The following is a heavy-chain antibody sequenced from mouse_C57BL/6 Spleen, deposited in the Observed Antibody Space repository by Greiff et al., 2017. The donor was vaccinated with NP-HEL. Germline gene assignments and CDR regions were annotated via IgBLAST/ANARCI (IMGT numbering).Heavy chain of an antibody. CDR1: GYAFSSSW. V-gene: IGHV1-82*01. CDR3: ARADYGNYPAWFAY. D-gene: IGHD2-1*01. CDR2: IYPGDGDT. J-gene: IGHJ3*01. Sequence: VQLQQSGPELVKPGASVKISCKASGYAFSSSWMNWVKQRPGKGLEWIGRIYPGDGDTNYNGKFKGTATLTADKSSNKAYMQLSCLTSEDSAVYVCARADYGNYPAWFAYWGQGTLVTVSA.